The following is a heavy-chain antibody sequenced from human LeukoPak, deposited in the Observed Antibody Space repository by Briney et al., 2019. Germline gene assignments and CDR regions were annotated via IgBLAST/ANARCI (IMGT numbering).Heavy chain of an antibody. Sequence: SETLSLTCAVYGGSFSGYYWSWIRQPPGKGLEWIGEINHSGSTYYNPSLKSRVTISVDTSKNQFSLKLSSVTAADTAVYYCARHALDILTGYYLPFDYWGRGTLVTVSS. CDR3: ARHALDILTGYYLPFDY. CDR2: INHSGST. J-gene: IGHJ4*02. D-gene: IGHD3-9*01. CDR1: GGSFSGYY. V-gene: IGHV4-34*01.